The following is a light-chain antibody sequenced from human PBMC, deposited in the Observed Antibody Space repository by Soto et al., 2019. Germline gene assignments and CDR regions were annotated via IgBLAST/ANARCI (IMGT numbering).Light chain of an antibody. J-gene: IGLJ1*01. CDR3: CSYTSSGTYV. CDR2: EVS. Sequence: QSALTQPASVSGSPGQSITISFTGTSSDVGNYKYVSWYQQHPGKAPKLMIYEVSNRPSGVSNRFSSSKSGNTASLTISGLQAEDETDYYCCSYTSSGTYVFGTGTKLTVL. V-gene: IGLV2-14*01. CDR1: SSDVGNYKY.